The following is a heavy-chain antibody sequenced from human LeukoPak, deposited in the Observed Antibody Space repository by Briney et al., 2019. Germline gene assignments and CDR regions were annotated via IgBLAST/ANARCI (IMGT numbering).Heavy chain of an antibody. CDR2: ISSSSSTI. CDR3: AREDLRYSYGYVNKPFDY. Sequence: GGSLRLSCAASGFTFSSYGMHWVRQAPGKGLEWVSYISSSSSTIYYADSVKGRFTISRDNAKNSLYLQMNSLRAEDTAVYYCAREDLRYSYGYVNKPFDYWGQGTLVTVSS. CDR1: GFTFSSYG. J-gene: IGHJ4*02. D-gene: IGHD5-18*01. V-gene: IGHV3-48*01.